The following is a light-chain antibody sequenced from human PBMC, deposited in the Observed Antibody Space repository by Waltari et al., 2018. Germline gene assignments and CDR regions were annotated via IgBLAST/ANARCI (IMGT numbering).Light chain of an antibody. CDR3: SSYTSSSILV. CDR1: SSDVGGYNY. J-gene: IGLJ2*01. Sequence: QSALTQPASVSGSPGQSITISCTGTSSDVGGYNYASWYQQHPGKAPKLMIYEVSNRPSGVSHRFSGSKSGNTASLTISGLQAEDEADYYCSSYTSSSILVFGGGTKLTVL. CDR2: EVS. V-gene: IGLV2-14*01.